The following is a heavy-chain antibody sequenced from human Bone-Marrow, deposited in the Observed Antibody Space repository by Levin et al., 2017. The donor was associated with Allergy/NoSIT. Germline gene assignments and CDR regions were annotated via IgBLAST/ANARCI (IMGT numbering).Heavy chain of an antibody. CDR2: INHRGTT. Sequence: SETLSLTCAVSGGSFPGYFWTWILQSPGRGLEWIGQINHRGTTNYNPSLRGRVAISIDTSKNQFSLKLTSVTVADTATYYCARGEDFFDFWGRGILVTVSS. V-gene: IGHV4-34*01. CDR1: GGSFPGYF. CDR3: ARGEDFFDF. J-gene: IGHJ4*02.